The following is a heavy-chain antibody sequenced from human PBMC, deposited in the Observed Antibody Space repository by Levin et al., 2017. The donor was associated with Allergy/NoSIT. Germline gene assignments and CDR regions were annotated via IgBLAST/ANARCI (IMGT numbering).Heavy chain of an antibody. Sequence: GGSLRLSCAASGFTFSSYAMNWVRQAPGRGLEWVSAVSVSGGSTNYADSVKGRFAISRDNSKNTLYLQMNSLRAEDTAIYYCAKDASPYRYFQHWGQGTLVTVSS. V-gene: IGHV3-23*01. CDR2: VSVSGGST. D-gene: IGHD3-16*02. CDR1: GFTFSSYA. CDR3: AKDASPYRYFQH. J-gene: IGHJ1*01.